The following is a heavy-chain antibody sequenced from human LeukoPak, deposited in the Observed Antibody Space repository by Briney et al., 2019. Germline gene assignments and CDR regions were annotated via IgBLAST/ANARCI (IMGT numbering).Heavy chain of an antibody. CDR2: INHSGST. CDR1: GGSFSGYY. D-gene: IGHD5-18*01. CDR3: ARGDDTAMPYFDY. Sequence: PSETLSLTCAVYGGSFSGYYWSWIRQPPGKGLEWIGEINHSGSTNYNPSLKSRVTISVDRSKNQFSLKLSSVTAADTAVYYCARGDDTAMPYFDYWGQGTLVTVSS. V-gene: IGHV4-34*01. J-gene: IGHJ4*02.